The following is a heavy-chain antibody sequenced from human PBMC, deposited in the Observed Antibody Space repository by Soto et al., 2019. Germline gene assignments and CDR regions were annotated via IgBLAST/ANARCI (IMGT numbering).Heavy chain of an antibody. CDR1: GYTFTSYG. Sequence: QVQLVQSGAEVKKPGASVKVSCKASGYTFTSYGISWVRQAPGQGLEWMGWISAYNGNTNYAQKLQGRVTMTTDTSTSTAYMELRSLRSDDTAVYYYARHWEPGIAVAGLTIFDYWGQGTLVTVSS. V-gene: IGHV1-18*04. CDR2: ISAYNGNT. J-gene: IGHJ4*02. CDR3: ARHWEPGIAVAGLTIFDY. D-gene: IGHD6-19*01.